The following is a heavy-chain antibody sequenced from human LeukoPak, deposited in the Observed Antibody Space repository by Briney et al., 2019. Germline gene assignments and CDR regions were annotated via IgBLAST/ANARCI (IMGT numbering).Heavy chain of an antibody. J-gene: IGHJ4*02. Sequence: SETLSLTCAVYGGSFSGYYWSWIRQPPGKGLEWIGEINHSGSTNYNPSLKSRVTISVDTSKNQFSLKLSSVTAADTAVYYCARAQVVQYSSSLFGYFDYWGQGTLVTVSS. D-gene: IGHD6-6*01. V-gene: IGHV4-34*01. CDR2: INHSGST. CDR3: ARAQVVQYSSSLFGYFDY. CDR1: GGSFSGYY.